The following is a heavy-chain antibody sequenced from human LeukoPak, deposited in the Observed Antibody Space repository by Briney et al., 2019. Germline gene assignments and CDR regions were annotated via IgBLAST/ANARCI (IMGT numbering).Heavy chain of an antibody. J-gene: IGHJ4*02. Sequence: GGSLRLSCAASGFTFSSYSMNWVRQAPGKGLEWVSSISSSSSYIYYADSVKGRFSISRDNAKNSLYLQMNSLRAEGTAVYYCARDAGRPYSSSSDVDYWGQGTLVTVSS. CDR2: ISSSSSYI. CDR1: GFTFSSYS. CDR3: ARDAGRPYSSSSDVDY. V-gene: IGHV3-21*01. D-gene: IGHD6-6*01.